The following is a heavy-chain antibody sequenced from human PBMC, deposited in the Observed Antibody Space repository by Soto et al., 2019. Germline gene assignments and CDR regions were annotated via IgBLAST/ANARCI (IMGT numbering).Heavy chain of an antibody. Sequence: PSETLSLTCTVSGGSISSGGYYWSWIRQHPGKGLEWIGYIYYSGSTYYNPSLKSRVTMSIDTSKNRFSLNLTAVTAADTAVYYCARDRGPKYSSSWLPDRRTHNWFDPWGQGTLVTVSS. CDR1: GGSISSGGYY. D-gene: IGHD6-13*01. CDR3: ARDRGPKYSSSWLPDRRTHNWFDP. V-gene: IGHV4-31*03. J-gene: IGHJ5*02. CDR2: IYYSGST.